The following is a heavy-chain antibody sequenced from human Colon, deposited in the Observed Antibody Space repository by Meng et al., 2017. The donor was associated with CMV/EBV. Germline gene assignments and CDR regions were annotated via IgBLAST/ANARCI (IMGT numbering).Heavy chain of an antibody. V-gene: IGHV3-23*01. D-gene: IGHD3-3*01. CDR2: ISGGGTTT. J-gene: IGHJ4*02. CDR3: AKGSEYFDFWSSSD. Sequence: GESLKISCVGSEFTFSSYAMSWVRQAPGKGLEWVSAISGGGTTTFYADSVKGRYTISRDNSKNTLYLQMDSLRGEDTAVYCCAKGSEYFDFWSSSDWGQGTLVTVSS. CDR1: EFTFSSYA.